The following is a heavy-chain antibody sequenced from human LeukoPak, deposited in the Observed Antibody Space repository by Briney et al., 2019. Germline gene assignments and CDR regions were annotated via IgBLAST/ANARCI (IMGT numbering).Heavy chain of an antibody. V-gene: IGHV3-23*01. CDR3: ARDLAWGAFDY. CDR2: ISGSGDST. D-gene: IGHD7-27*01. CDR1: GFTFSTYG. J-gene: IGHJ4*02. Sequence: GGSLRLSWAASGFTFSTYGMSWVRQAPGKGLEWVSAISGSGDSTYYADSVKGRFTISRDNSKNTLYLQMNSLRVEDTAVYYCARDLAWGAFDYWGQGTLVTVSS.